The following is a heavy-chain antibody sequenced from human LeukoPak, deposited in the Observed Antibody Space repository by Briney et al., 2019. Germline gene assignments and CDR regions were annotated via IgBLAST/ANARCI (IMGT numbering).Heavy chain of an antibody. CDR1: GGSIRSYF. D-gene: IGHD4-23*01. CDR3: ARHDYGGNSAWFDP. CDR2: IFYSGTT. J-gene: IGHJ5*02. Sequence: PSETLSLTCTVSGGSIRSYFRSWIRQPPGKGLEWIGYIFYSGTTYYNPSLKSRVSISVDTSKNQFSLKLTSVTAADTAVYYCARHDYGGNSAWFDPWGQGTLVTVSS. V-gene: IGHV4-59*08.